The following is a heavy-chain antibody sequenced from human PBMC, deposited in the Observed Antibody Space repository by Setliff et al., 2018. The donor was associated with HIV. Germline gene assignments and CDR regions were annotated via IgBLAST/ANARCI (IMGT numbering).Heavy chain of an antibody. Sequence: GGSLRLSCAASGFTLSNAWMSWVRQAPGKGLEWVGRIKSKSDGGTTDYAAPVKGRFTISRDDSKNMLYLQMNSLKTEDTAVYYCTRVDYDFWSGPMTRYYFDYWGQGTLVTVSS. D-gene: IGHD3-3*01. CDR3: TRVDYDFWSGPMTRYYFDY. V-gene: IGHV3-15*01. CDR2: IKSKSDGGTT. J-gene: IGHJ4*02. CDR1: GFTLSNAW.